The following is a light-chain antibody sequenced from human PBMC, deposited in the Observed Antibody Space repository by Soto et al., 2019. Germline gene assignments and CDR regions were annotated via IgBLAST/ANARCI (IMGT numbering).Light chain of an antibody. V-gene: IGKV3-20*01. Sequence: ETVMTQSPATLSVSPGESATLSCRASHSVGSTLAWYQQKPGQAPRLLIYGASSRATGIPDRFSGSGSGTDFTLTISRVEPEDFVVYFCQQCGDSVTFGQGTRLEIK. CDR3: QQCGDSVT. J-gene: IGKJ5*01. CDR1: HSVGST. CDR2: GAS.